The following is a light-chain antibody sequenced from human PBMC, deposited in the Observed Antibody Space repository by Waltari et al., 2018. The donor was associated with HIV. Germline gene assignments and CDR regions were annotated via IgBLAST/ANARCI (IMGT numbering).Light chain of an antibody. CDR3: QSVDSSATYWV. V-gene: IGLV3-25*03. CDR2: KDS. J-gene: IGLJ3*02. Sequence: SYELRQPPSVSVSPGQTARITCHGDALPDQYVHWYQQKPGQAPLLVIFKDSERPSGIPERFSGSSSGTTVTLTVTGVQAEDEADYYCQSVDSSATYWVFGGGTKLTVL. CDR1: ALPDQY.